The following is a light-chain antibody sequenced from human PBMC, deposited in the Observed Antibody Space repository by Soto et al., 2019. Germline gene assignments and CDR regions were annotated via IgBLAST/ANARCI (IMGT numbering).Light chain of an antibody. CDR3: CSYSGSSTIVV. CDR1: SSDVGGYNF. CDR2: DVD. Sequence: QSALTQPASVSGSPGQSNTISCTGTSSDVGGYNFVSWYQQHPGKAPRLMIFDVDNRPSGVSTRFSGSKSGNTASLTISGLQAEDEADYYCCSYSGSSTIVVFGGGTKHRP. V-gene: IGLV2-14*03. J-gene: IGLJ2*01.